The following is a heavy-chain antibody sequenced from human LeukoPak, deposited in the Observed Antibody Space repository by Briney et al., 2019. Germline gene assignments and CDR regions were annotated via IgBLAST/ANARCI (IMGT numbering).Heavy chain of an antibody. Sequence: PSETLSLTCAVYGGSFSGYYWSWIRQPPGKGLEWIAEINHSGRTNYNPSLKSRVTISVDKSKNQFSLKLTSVTATDTAVYYCARVGWLYNSSPFDYWGQGTLVTVSS. CDR3: ARVGWLYNSSPFDY. J-gene: IGHJ4*02. CDR1: GGSFSGYY. CDR2: INHSGRT. D-gene: IGHD1-1*01. V-gene: IGHV4-34*01.